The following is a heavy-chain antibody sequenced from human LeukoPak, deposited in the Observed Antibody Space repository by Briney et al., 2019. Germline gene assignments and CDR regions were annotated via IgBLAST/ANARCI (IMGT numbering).Heavy chain of an antibody. CDR2: IYYSGST. CDR3: ARGGYSSGQVDY. J-gene: IGHJ4*02. CDR1: GGSISSYY. D-gene: IGHD6-19*01. Sequence: SETLSLTCTVSGGSISSYYWSWIRQPPGKGLEWIGYIYYSGSTNYNPSLKSRVTISVDTSKNQFSLKLSSVTAADTAVYYCARGGYSSGQVDYWGQGTLVTVSP. V-gene: IGHV4-59*01.